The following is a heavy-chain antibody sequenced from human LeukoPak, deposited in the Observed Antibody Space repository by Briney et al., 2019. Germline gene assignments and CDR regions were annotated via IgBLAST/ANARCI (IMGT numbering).Heavy chain of an antibody. CDR3: ASDMVRGVKVGY. Sequence: SEALSLTCTVSGGSISSGSYYWSWVRQPAGTGLEWIGRIYTSGSTNYNPSRKSRVTISVNTSKNQFSLKLSSVTAADTAVYYCASDMVRGVKVGYWGQGTLVTVSS. J-gene: IGHJ4*02. D-gene: IGHD3-10*01. CDR2: IYTSGST. CDR1: GGSISSGSYY. V-gene: IGHV4-61*02.